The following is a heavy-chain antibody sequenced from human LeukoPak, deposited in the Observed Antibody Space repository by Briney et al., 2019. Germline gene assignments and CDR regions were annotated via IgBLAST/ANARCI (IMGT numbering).Heavy chain of an antibody. J-gene: IGHJ4*02. D-gene: IGHD3-22*01. V-gene: IGHV4-61*01. CDR1: GGSFSRGSYY. Sequence: SETLSLTCTVSGGSFSRGSYYWRWIRQPPGKGLEWIGYIYDSGSTNYSPSLKSRVTISVDTSKNQFPLKLSSVTAADTAVYYCARDPSGYFNYWGQGTLVTVSS. CDR3: ARDPSGYFNY. CDR2: IYDSGST.